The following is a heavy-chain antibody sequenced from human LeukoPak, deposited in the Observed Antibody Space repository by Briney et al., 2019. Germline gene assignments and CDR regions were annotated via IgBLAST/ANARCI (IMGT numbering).Heavy chain of an antibody. CDR2: ISGSDGVT. Sequence: GGSLTLSCAASGLPFSKYAMSWLRQAPGKGLEWVSVISGSDGVTYYADSVKGRFTISRGNSKNTLFLQVNSLRAEDTAVYYCVRYFGGHLYYFDYWGQGTLVTVSS. CDR1: GLPFSKYA. V-gene: IGHV3-23*01. D-gene: IGHD3-16*01. J-gene: IGHJ4*02. CDR3: VRYFGGHLYYFDY.